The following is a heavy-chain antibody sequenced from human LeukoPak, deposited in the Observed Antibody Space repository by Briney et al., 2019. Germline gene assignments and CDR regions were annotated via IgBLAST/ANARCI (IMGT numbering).Heavy chain of an antibody. V-gene: IGHV3-33*01. Sequence: GSLRLSCATSGFTFSSYGMHWVRQAPGKGLEWVAVIWYDGSNKYYADSVKGRFTISRDNSKNTLYLQMNSLRAEDTAVYYCARAKDFRSYYFDYWGQGTLVTVSS. J-gene: IGHJ4*02. CDR2: IWYDGSNK. CDR3: ARAKDFRSYYFDY. D-gene: IGHD3-3*01. CDR1: GFTFSSYG.